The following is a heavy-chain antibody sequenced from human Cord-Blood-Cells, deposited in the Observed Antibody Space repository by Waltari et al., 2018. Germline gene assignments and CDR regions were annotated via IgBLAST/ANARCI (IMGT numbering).Heavy chain of an antibody. CDR2: INAGNGNT. CDR3: ARDLTPNTLGYCSGGSCYYYYYGMDV. Sequence: QVQLVQSGAEVKKPGASVKVSCKASGYTFTSYVMHWVRKAPGQRPECMGGINAGNGNTKYSQKFQGRVTITRDTSASTAYMELSSLRSEDTAVYYCARDLTPNTLGYCSGGSCYYYYYGMDVWGQGTTVTVSS. V-gene: IGHV1-3*01. CDR1: GYTFTSYV. J-gene: IGHJ6*02. D-gene: IGHD2-15*01.